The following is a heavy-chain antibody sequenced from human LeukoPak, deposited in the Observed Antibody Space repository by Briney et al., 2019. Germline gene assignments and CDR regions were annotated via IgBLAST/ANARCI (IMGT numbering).Heavy chain of an antibody. CDR3: ARRYTNSWFFDY. V-gene: IGHV4-4*07. D-gene: IGHD2-2*02. Sequence: SETLSLTCTVSGGSISSYYWSWIRQPPGKGLEWIGRIYTSGSTNYNPSLKSRVTMSVDTSKNQFSLKLSSVTAADTAVYYCARRYTNSWFFDYWGQGALVTVSS. CDR1: GGSISSYY. J-gene: IGHJ4*02. CDR2: IYTSGST.